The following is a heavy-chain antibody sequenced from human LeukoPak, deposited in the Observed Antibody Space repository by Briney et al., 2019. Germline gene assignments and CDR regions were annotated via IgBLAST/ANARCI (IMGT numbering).Heavy chain of an antibody. V-gene: IGHV3-30*04. CDR3: ARDLKLGYCSGGSCYSGPFDY. Sequence: GSLRLSCAASGFTFSSYAMHWVRQAPGKGLEWVAVISYDGSNKYYADSVKGRFTISRDNSKNTLYLQMNSLRAEDTAVYYCARDLKLGYCSGGSCYSGPFDYWGQGTLVTVSS. CDR2: ISYDGSNK. CDR1: GFTFSSYA. D-gene: IGHD2-15*01. J-gene: IGHJ4*02.